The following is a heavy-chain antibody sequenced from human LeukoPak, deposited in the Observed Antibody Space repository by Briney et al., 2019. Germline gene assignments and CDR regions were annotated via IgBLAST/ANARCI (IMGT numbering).Heavy chain of an antibody. D-gene: IGHD5-18*01. Sequence: GASVKVSCKASGCTFTSYDINWVRQATGQGLEWLGWMNPNRGNTGCAQKFQGRVTMTRNTSISTAYMELSSLRSEDTAVYYCARTGTNGYSYGYSYYYYGMDVWGQGTTVTVSS. CDR3: ARTGTNGYSYGYSYYYYGMDV. CDR1: GCTFTSYD. J-gene: IGHJ6*02. V-gene: IGHV1-8*01. CDR2: MNPNRGNT.